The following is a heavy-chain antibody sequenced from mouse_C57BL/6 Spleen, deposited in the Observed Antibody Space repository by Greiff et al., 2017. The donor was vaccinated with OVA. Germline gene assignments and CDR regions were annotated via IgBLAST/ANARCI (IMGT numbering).Heavy chain of an antibody. J-gene: IGHJ2*01. CDR2: ISGGGGNT. CDR1: GFTFSSYT. CDR3: ARSSYPYYFDY. Sequence: VQLKESGGGLVKPGGSLKLSCAASGFTFSSYTMSWVRQTPEKRLEWVATISGGGGNTYYPDSVKGRFTISRDNAKNTLYLQMSSLRSEDTALYYCARSSYPYYFDYWGQGTTLTVSS. D-gene: IGHD1-1*01. V-gene: IGHV5-9*01.